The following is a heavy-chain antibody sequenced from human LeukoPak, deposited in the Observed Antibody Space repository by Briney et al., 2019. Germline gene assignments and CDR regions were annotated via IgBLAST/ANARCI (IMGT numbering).Heavy chain of an antibody. Sequence: GGSLRLSCSASGFTFSTYWMSWVRQAPGKGLEWVANMKRDGSEIYYVDSVKGRFTISRDNAKNSLFLQMNSLRAEDTAVYYCAKEGTFRVGSMDVWGQGTTVTVSS. CDR1: GFTFSTYW. CDR2: MKRDGSEI. J-gene: IGHJ6*02. CDR3: AKEGTFRVGSMDV. D-gene: IGHD2/OR15-2a*01. V-gene: IGHV3-7*03.